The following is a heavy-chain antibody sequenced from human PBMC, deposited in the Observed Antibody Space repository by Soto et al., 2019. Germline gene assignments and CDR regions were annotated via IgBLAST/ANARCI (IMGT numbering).Heavy chain of an antibody. J-gene: IGHJ6*02. V-gene: IGHV2-5*02. CDR3: VQSRCGGDCLEIYSSHAYNGLDV. D-gene: IGHD2-21*02. CDR2: LYWDDDK. Sequence: QVTLKESGPTLVKPTQTLPLTCTVSGLSLRTTGVGVGWVRQPPGKALEWLALLYWDDDKRYSPSLRSRLTIAKDISEKQVVLTMTNMDTVDTATYYCVQSRCGGDCLEIYSSHAYNGLDVWGQGTTVTVSS. CDR1: GLSLRTTGVG.